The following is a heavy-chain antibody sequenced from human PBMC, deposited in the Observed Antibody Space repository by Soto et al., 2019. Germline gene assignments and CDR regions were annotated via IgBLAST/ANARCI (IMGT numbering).Heavy chain of an antibody. CDR3: AREKCSCTNCNHVMAV. D-gene: IGHD2-2*01. CDR2: ITSSSSYK. V-gene: IGHV3-21*01. J-gene: IGHJ6*02. CDR1: AFTCNNFP. Sequence: GWSLRLSCVASAFTCNNFPMHWVRQAPGEGLQWLASITSSSSYKYYADSVKGRFTISRDNAKNSLFLELTGLRAEDTAVYYCAREKCSCTNCNHVMAVCGLGTTVPVS.